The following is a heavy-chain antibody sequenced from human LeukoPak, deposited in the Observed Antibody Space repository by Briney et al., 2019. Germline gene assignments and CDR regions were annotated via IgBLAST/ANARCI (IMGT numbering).Heavy chain of an antibody. D-gene: IGHD6-19*01. J-gene: IGHJ4*02. CDR1: GIRFSGYW. V-gene: IGHV3-74*01. Sequence: GGSLRLSCAASGIRFSGYWMHWIRQAPGKGLVWVSRINSDGSSTNYADSVEGRFTISRDNSKNTLYLQMNSLRAEDTAVYYCAKASVAATAFYYFDSWGQGTLVTVSS. CDR2: INSDGSST. CDR3: AKASVAATAFYYFDS.